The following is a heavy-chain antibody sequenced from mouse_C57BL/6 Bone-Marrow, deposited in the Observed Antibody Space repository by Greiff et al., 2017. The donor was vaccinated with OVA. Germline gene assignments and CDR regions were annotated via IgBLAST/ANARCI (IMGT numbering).Heavy chain of an antibody. CDR3: TREDYPYFDY. V-gene: IGHV1-15*01. Sequence: QVQLQESGAELVRPGASVTLSCKASGYTFTDYEMHWVKQTPVHGLEWIGAIDPETGGTASNQKFKGKAILTADKSSSTAYLELHSLTSEDSAVYYCTREDYPYFDYWGQGTTLTVSA. D-gene: IGHD2-4*01. J-gene: IGHJ2*01. CDR1: GYTFTDYE. CDR2: IDPETGGT.